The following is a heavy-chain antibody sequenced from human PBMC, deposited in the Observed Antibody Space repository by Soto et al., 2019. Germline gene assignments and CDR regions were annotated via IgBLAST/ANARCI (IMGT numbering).Heavy chain of an antibody. Sequence: ASLKVSWKTSGYSFTTYGLSWVRQAPGRGLEWVGGISGYNGNTNYAQKFQGTVILTTDTPTTTGYMEIKSLSSDDTAVYYCVRDTYYYHSIGPAPFEYWG. V-gene: IGHV1-18*01. D-gene: IGHD3-22*01. J-gene: IGHJ4*01. CDR3: VRDTYYYHSIGPAPFEY. CDR1: GYSFTTYG. CDR2: ISGYNGNT.